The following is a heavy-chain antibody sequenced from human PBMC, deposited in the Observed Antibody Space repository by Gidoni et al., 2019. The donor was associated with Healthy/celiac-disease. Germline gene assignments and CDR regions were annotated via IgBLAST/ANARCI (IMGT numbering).Heavy chain of an antibody. CDR3: TTPRQGYCSGGSCYVDYYGMDV. Sequence: EVQLVESGGGLVQPGGSLKLSCAASGFTFSGSAMPWVRQASGKGLEWVGRIRSKANSYATAYAASVKGRFTISRDDSKNTAYLQMNSLKTEDTAVYYCTTPRQGYCSGGSCYVDYYGMDVWGQGTTVTVSS. CDR1: GFTFSGSA. D-gene: IGHD2-15*01. J-gene: IGHJ6*02. V-gene: IGHV3-73*01. CDR2: IRSKANSYAT.